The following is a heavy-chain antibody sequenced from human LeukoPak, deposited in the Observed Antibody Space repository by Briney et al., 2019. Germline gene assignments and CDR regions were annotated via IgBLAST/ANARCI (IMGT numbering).Heavy chain of an antibody. Sequence: PGGSLRLSCAASGFTFSSYAMSWVRQAPGKGLEWVAVISYDGSNKYYADSVKGRFTISRDNSKNTLYLQMNSLRAEDTAVYYCAKDKNWIAYAIGLVDVWAKGPRSPSPQ. D-gene: IGHD2-2*03. CDR3: AKDKNWIAYAIGLVDV. J-gene: IGHJ6*04. CDR2: ISYDGSNK. V-gene: IGHV3-30*18. CDR1: GFTFSSYA.